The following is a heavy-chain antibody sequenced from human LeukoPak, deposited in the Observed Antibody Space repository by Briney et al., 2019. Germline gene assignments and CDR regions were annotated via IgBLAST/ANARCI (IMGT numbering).Heavy chain of an antibody. V-gene: IGHV3-30*03. CDR3: ARDLGFGAPDDY. CDR1: GFIFRNYG. J-gene: IGHJ4*02. CDR2: VTSDGRTE. D-gene: IGHD3-10*01. Sequence: TGGSLRLPCAASGFIFRNYGFHWVRQAPGRGPEWVAGVTSDGRTEVYVDSVKGRFTLSRDNSKNTVYLQMNWLRSEDTGVYYCARDLGFGAPDDYWDQGTLVTVSS.